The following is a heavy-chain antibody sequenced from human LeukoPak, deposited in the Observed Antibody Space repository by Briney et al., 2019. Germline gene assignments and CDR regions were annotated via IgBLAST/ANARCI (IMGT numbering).Heavy chain of an antibody. V-gene: IGHV3-53*01. CDR3: AREGDYYDSSGYYYGAY. Sequence: GGSLRLSFAASGFTVSSNYMSWVRQAPGKGLEWVSVIYSGGSTYYVDSVKGRFTISRDNSKNTLYLQMNSLRAEDTAVYYCAREGDYYDSSGYYYGAYWGQGTLVTVSS. CDR1: GFTVSSNY. CDR2: IYSGGST. D-gene: IGHD3-22*01. J-gene: IGHJ4*02.